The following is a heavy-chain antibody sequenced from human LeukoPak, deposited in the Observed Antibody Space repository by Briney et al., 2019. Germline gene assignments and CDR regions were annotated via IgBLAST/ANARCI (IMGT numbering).Heavy chain of an antibody. CDR1: GFTFSSYE. CDR3: AAYCGGDCYSHFQH. D-gene: IGHD2-21*02. Sequence: GGSLRLSCAASGFTFSSYEMNWVRQAPGKGLEWVSYISSSGSTMYYADSVKGRFTISRDNAKNSLYLQMNSLRAEDTAVYYCAAYCGGDCYSHFQHWGQGTLVTVSS. CDR2: ISSSGSTM. J-gene: IGHJ1*01. V-gene: IGHV3-48*03.